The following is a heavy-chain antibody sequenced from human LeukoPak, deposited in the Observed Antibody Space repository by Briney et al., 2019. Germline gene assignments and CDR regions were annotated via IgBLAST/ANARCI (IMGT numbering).Heavy chain of an antibody. Sequence: GGSLRLSCAASGFTFNSYGMHWVRQAPGKGLEWVTLISYDGSNKYYADSVKGRFTISRDNSKNTLYLQMNSLRVEDTAVYYCAKVGNLYSSSWYFENWGQGTLVTVSS. CDR1: GFTFNSYG. CDR2: ISYDGSNK. D-gene: IGHD6-13*01. CDR3: AKVGNLYSSSWYFEN. V-gene: IGHV3-30*18. J-gene: IGHJ4*02.